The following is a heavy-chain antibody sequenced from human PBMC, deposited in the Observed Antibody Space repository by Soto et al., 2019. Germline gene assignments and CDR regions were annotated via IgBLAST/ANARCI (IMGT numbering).Heavy chain of an antibody. D-gene: IGHD3-22*01. J-gene: IGHJ4*02. CDR1: GGSISSYY. CDR3: ARGQDYYDSSGYSFDY. CDR2: IYYSGST. Sequence: SETLSLTCTVSGGSISSYYWSWIRQPPGKGLEWIGYIYYSGSTNYNPSLKSRVTISVDTSKNQFSLKLSSVTAADTAVYYCARGQDYYDSSGYSFDYWGQGTLVTVSS. V-gene: IGHV4-59*01.